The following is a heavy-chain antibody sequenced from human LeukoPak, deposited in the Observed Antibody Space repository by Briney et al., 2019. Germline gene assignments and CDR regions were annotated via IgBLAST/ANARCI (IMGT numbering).Heavy chain of an antibody. CDR1: GGTFSSSA. V-gene: IGHV1-69*05. J-gene: IGHJ5*02. Sequence: SVKVSCKASGGTFSSSAISWVRQAPGQGLEWMGGIIPIFGTANYAQKFQGRVTMTRDMSTSTVYMELSSLRSEDTAVYYCARGSWNPNWFDPWGQGTLVTVSS. D-gene: IGHD1-1*01. CDR3: ARGSWNPNWFDP. CDR2: IIPIFGTA.